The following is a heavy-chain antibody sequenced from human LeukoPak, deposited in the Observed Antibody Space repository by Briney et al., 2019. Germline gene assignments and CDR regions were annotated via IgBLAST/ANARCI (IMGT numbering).Heavy chain of an antibody. J-gene: IGHJ5*02. V-gene: IGHV4-34*01. Sequence: PSETLSLTCAVYGGSFSGYYWSWIRQPPRKGLEWIGEINHSGSTNYNPSLKSRVTISVDTSKNQLSLKLSSVTAADTAVYYCARGGRVVVVAATHRAFDPWGQGTLVTVSS. CDR2: INHSGST. D-gene: IGHD2-15*01. CDR3: ARGGRVVVVAATHRAFDP. CDR1: GGSFSGYY.